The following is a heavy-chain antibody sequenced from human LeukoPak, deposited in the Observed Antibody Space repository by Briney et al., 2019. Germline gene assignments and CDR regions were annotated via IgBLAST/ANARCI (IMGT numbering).Heavy chain of an antibody. D-gene: IGHD3-3*01. V-gene: IGHV3-23*01. CDR2: ISSTGGST. J-gene: IGHJ4*02. Sequence: PGGSLRLSCVASGFTFSNYAMTWVRQAPGKGLEWVSGISSTGGSTYYADSVKGRFTISRDNSKNTLYLQMNSLRVEDTAVYYCAKRSGGPSPFDYWGQGTLVTVSS. CDR1: GFTFSNYA. CDR3: AKRSGGPSPFDY.